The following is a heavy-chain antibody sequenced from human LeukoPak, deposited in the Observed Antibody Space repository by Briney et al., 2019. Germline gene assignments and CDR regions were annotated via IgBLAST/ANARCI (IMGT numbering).Heavy chain of an antibody. CDR2: ISGSGVST. D-gene: IGHD6-13*01. V-gene: IGHV3-23*01. CDR1: GFRFSSYA. CDR3: AKRSSWHYYFDY. J-gene: IGHJ4*02. Sequence: GGSLRLSCAASGFRFSSYAMSWVRQAPGKGLEWVSAISGSGVSTYYADSVKGRFTVSRDNSKNTLYLQMSSLRAEDTAVYYCAKRSSWHYYFDYWGQGTLVTVSS.